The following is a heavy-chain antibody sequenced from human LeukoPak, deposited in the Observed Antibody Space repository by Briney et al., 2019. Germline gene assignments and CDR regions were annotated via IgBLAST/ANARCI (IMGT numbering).Heavy chain of an antibody. J-gene: IGHJ6*03. CDR1: GGTFSSYA. V-gene: IGHV1-69*05. CDR3: ARVDRGSYYYYYMDV. Sequence: SVKVSCKASGGTFSSYAISWVRQAPGQGLEWMGGIIPIFGATNYAQKFQGRVTITTDESTSTAYMELSSLRSEDTAVYYCARVDRGSYYYYYMDVWGKGTTVTVSS. CDR2: IIPIFGAT. D-gene: IGHD1-26*01.